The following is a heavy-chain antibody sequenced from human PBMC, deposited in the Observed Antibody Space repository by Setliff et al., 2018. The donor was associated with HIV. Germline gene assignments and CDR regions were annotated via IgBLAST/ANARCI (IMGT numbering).Heavy chain of an antibody. CDR2: IYPGDSAI. CDR1: GYIFTNYW. V-gene: IGHV5-51*01. Sequence: ESLKISCKASGYIFTNYWIGWVRQMPGKGLEWIGVIYPGDSAIRYSPSFQGQVSISADTSITTAYLQWSSLKASDTAMYYCARVFSAGWFDSWGQGTLVTVSS. D-gene: IGHD6-13*01. J-gene: IGHJ5*01. CDR3: ARVFSAGWFDS.